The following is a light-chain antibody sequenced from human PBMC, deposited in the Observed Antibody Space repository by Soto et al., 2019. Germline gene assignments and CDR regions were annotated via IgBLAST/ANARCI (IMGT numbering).Light chain of an antibody. CDR1: QGIKND. V-gene: IGKV1-6*01. CDR3: LQDNNYPWT. CDR2: SAS. Sequence: AVQVTQSPSSLSASVGDRVTITCRASQGIKNDLGWYQQKPGKAPKLLIYSASTLQSGVPSRFSGSGSGTDFTLTISSLQPEDFATYYCLQDNNYPWTFGQGTKVEIK. J-gene: IGKJ1*01.